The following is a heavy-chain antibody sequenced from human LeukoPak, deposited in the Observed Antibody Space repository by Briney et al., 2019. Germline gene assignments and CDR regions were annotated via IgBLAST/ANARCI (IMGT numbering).Heavy chain of an antibody. CDR1: GFTVSSNS. CDR3: ARTSGYSYGLFDS. V-gene: IGHV3-53*01. D-gene: IGHD6-13*01. CDR2: IYSDNT. J-gene: IGHJ4*02. Sequence: GGSLRLSCTVSGFTVSSNSMSWVRQAPGKGLEWVSFIYSDNTHYSDSVKGRFTISRDNSKNTVYLQMNSLRAEDTAIYYCARTSGYSYGLFDSWGQGTLVTVSS.